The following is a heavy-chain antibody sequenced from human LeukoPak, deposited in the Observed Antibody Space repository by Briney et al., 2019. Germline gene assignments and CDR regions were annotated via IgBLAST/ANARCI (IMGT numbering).Heavy chain of an antibody. J-gene: IGHJ6*02. V-gene: IGHV4-59*01. CDR1: GGSISSYY. CDR3: ARGDIVVVPAAPWSYYYGMDV. CDR2: IYYSGST. Sequence: SETLSLTCTVSGGSISSYYWSWIRQPPGKGLEWIGYIYYSGSTNYNPSLKSRVTISVDTSKNQFSLKLSSVTAADTAVYYCARGDIVVVPAAPWSYYYGMDVWGQGTTVTVSS. D-gene: IGHD2-2*01.